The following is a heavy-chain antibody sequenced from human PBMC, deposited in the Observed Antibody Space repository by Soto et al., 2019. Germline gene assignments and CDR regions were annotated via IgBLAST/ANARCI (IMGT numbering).Heavy chain of an antibody. CDR3: ARGRYDSSGYYRPVFDY. J-gene: IGHJ4*02. D-gene: IGHD3-22*01. Sequence: GASVKVSCKASVYTFTSYAMHWVRQAPGQRLEWMGWINAGNDNTKYSQKFQGRVTITRDTSANTAYMELSSLRSEDTAVYYCARGRYDSSGYYRPVFDYWGQGTLVTVSS. CDR2: INAGNDNT. CDR1: VYTFTSYA. V-gene: IGHV1-3*01.